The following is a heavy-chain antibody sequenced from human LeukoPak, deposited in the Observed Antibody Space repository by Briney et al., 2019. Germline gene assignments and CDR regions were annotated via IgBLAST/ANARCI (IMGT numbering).Heavy chain of an antibody. CDR1: GGSISSYY. V-gene: IGHV4-39*01. CDR3: ARHASVSGNWPRPPDY. Sequence: SETLSLTCTVSGGSISSYYWGWVRQPPGKGLEWIANIYYSGSTYYSPSLRSRVTISVDTSKNQFSLKLTSVTAADTAVYYCARHASVSGNWPRPPDYWGQGSLVTVSS. CDR2: IYYSGST. D-gene: IGHD3-3*01. J-gene: IGHJ4*02.